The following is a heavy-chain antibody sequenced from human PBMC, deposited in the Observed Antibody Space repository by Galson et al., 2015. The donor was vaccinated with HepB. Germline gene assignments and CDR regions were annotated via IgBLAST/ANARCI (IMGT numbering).Heavy chain of an antibody. CDR2: ISSSGNSR. V-gene: IGHV3-48*03. J-gene: IGHJ4*02. CDR1: GFTFSNYE. CDR3: ARDPGGVVGAFGYFDY. Sequence: SLRLSCAASGFTFSNYEMNWVRQAPGKGLEWVSYISSSGNSRYYADSVKGRFTISRDNAKNSLYLQMNSLRAEDTAVYYCARDPGGVVGAFGYFDYWGQGTPVTVSS. D-gene: IGHD1-26*01.